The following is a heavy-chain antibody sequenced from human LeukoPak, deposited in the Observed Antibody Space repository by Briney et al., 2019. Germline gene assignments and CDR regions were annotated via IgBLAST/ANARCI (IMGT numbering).Heavy chain of an antibody. Sequence: GGSLRLSCAASGFTVSSIHMSWVRQAPGKGLEWVSVIFAGGSTCYADSVKGRFSFSRDNSKNTLYFHMNSLRAEDTAVYYCARVNRYDLHFDYWGQGALVTVSS. CDR1: GFTVSSIH. V-gene: IGHV3-66*01. D-gene: IGHD3-3*01. J-gene: IGHJ4*02. CDR3: ARVNRYDLHFDY. CDR2: IFAGGST.